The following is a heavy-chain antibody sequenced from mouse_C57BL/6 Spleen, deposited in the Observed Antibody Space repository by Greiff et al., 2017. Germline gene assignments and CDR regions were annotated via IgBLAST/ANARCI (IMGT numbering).Heavy chain of an antibody. CDR1: GFTFSSYA. J-gene: IGHJ2*01. CDR3: TRALTTGENYFDY. CDR2: ISSGGDYI. D-gene: IGHD4-1*02. V-gene: IGHV5-9-1*02. Sequence: EVHLVESGAGLVKPGGSLKLSCAASGFTFSSYAMSWVRQTPEQRLEWVAYISSGGDYIYYAYTVKGRFTISRDNARNTLYLQMSSLKSEDTAMYYCTRALTTGENYFDYWGQGTTLTVSS.